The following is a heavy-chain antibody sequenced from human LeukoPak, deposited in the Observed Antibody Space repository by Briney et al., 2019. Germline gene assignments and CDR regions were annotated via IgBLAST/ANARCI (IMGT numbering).Heavy chain of an antibody. V-gene: IGHV4-34*01. CDR3: ARGGNYYYYYGMDV. CDR1: GGSFSGYY. D-gene: IGHD1-1*01. J-gene: IGHJ6*02. CDR2: INHSGST. Sequence: KPSETLSLTCAVYGGSFSGYYWSWIRQPPGKGLEWIGEINHSGSTNYNPSLKSRVTISVDTSKNQFSLKLSSVTAADTAVYYCARGGNYYYYYGMDVWGQGTTVTVSS.